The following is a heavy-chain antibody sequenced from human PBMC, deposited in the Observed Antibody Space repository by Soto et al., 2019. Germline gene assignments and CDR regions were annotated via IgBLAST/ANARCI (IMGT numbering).Heavy chain of an antibody. CDR3: ARAGDSSGYADY. D-gene: IGHD3-22*01. V-gene: IGHV4-34*01. CDR1: GGSFRGYY. Sequence: PSETLSLTCAVYGGSFRGYYWSWIRQPPGKGLEWIGEINHSGSTNYNPSLKSRVTISVDTSKNQFSLKLSSVTAADTAVYYCARAGDSSGYADYWGQGTLVTVSS. J-gene: IGHJ4*02. CDR2: INHSGST.